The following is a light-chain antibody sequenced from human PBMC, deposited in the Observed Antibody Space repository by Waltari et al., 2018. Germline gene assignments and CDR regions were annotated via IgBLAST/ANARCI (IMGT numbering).Light chain of an antibody. J-gene: IGKJ5*01. V-gene: IGKV3-11*01. CDR3: QQRANWPPVT. CDR2: DAS. Sequence: IVLTQSPGTLSLSPGERATLSCRASQSVNRYLAWYQHKPGQAPRLLIYDASNRATGIPARFSGSGSGTDVTLTISSLEPEDFAVYYCQQRANWPPVTFGQGTRLEIK. CDR1: QSVNRY.